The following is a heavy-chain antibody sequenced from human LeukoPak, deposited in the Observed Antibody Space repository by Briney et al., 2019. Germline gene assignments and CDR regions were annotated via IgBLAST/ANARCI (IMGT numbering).Heavy chain of an antibody. Sequence: SETLSLTCTVSGGSINSGSYYYHWIRQPAGKGLEWIGRIYTSGSTIYNPSLESRVTISVDTSKNQVSLKLTSVTAADTAVYYCARFTMIALFDYWGQGTLVTVSS. V-gene: IGHV4-61*02. CDR2: IYTSGST. CDR1: GGSINSGSYY. J-gene: IGHJ4*02. CDR3: ARFTMIALFDY. D-gene: IGHD3-22*01.